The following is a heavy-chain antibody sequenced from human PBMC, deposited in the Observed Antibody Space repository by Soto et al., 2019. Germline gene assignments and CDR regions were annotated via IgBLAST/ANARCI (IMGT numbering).Heavy chain of an antibody. V-gene: IGHV4-39*07. Sequence: SETLSLTCTVSGGSISSSSYYWGWIRQPPGKGLEWIGSIYYSGGTNYNPSLESRVTISADTSKNQFSLKLTSVTAADTAVYYCARQGFGELHGLVDVWGQGTTVTVSS. CDR1: GGSISSSSYY. CDR3: ARQGFGELHGLVDV. J-gene: IGHJ6*02. CDR2: IYYSGGT. D-gene: IGHD3-10*01.